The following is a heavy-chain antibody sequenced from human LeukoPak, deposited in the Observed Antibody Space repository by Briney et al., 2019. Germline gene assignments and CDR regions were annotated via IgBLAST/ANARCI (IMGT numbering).Heavy chain of an antibody. V-gene: IGHV3-30*04. CDR1: GFTFSNYA. CDR3: AKDRSFGDY. J-gene: IGHJ4*02. D-gene: IGHD3-16*01. Sequence: GGSLRLSCAASGFTFSNYAMHWVRQAPGKGLEWLAVISYDGSNKYYADSVKGRFTISRDNSKNTLYLQMNSLRAEDTAVYYCAKDRSFGDYXXXGTLVTVSS. CDR2: ISYDGSNK.